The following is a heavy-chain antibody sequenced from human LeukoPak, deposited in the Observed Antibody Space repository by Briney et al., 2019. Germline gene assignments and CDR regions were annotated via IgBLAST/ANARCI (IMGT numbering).Heavy chain of an antibody. D-gene: IGHD2-2*01. J-gene: IGHJ6*02. V-gene: IGHV4-4*07. Sequence: SETLSLTCTVSGGSISSYYWSWLRQPAGKGLEWIGRIYTSGSTNYNPSLKSRVTMSVDTSKNQFSLKLSSVTAADTAVYYCARGHQLLSNGMDVWGQGTTVTVSS. CDR3: ARGHQLLSNGMDV. CDR1: GGSISSYY. CDR2: IYTSGST.